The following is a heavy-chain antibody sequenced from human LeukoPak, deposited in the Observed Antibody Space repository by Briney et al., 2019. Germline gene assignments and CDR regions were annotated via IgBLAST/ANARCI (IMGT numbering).Heavy chain of an antibody. D-gene: IGHD1-26*01. CDR2: IIPIFGTA. Sequence: SVKVSCKASGGTFSSYAISWVRQAPGQGLEWMGGIIPIFGTANYAQKFQGRVTITTDESTSTAYMELSSLRSEDTAVYYCATEKDLLLDSWGQGTPVTVSS. J-gene: IGHJ5*01. CDR1: GGTFSSYA. V-gene: IGHV1-69*05. CDR3: ATEKDLLLDS.